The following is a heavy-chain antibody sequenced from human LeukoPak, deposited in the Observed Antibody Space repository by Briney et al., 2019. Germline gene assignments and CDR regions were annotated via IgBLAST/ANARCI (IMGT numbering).Heavy chain of an antibody. CDR2: IYSGGST. Sequence: GGSLRLSCAASGFTVSSNYMSWVRQAPGKGLEWVSVIYSGGSTYYADSVKGRFTISRDNSKNTLYLQMNSLRAEDTAVYYCAKEGVDCSSTSCYSYYYYYMDVWGKGTTVTVSS. CDR1: GFTVSSNY. V-gene: IGHV3-53*01. D-gene: IGHD2-2*01. J-gene: IGHJ6*03. CDR3: AKEGVDCSSTSCYSYYYYYMDV.